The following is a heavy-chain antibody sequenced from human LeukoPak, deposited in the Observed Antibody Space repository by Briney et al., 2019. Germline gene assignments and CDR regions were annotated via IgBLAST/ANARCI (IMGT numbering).Heavy chain of an antibody. Sequence: ASVKVSCKASGYTFTGYYMHWVRQAPGQGLEWMGWINPNSGGTSYAQKFQGRVTMTRDTSISTAYMELSRLRSDDTAVYYCASIDFSGSYYYFDYWGQGTLVTVSS. CDR2: INPNSGGT. J-gene: IGHJ4*02. D-gene: IGHD1-26*01. CDR3: ASIDFSGSYYYFDY. CDR1: GYTFTGYY. V-gene: IGHV1-2*02.